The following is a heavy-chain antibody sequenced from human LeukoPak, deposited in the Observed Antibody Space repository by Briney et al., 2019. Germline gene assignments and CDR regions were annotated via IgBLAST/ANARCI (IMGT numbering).Heavy chain of an antibody. D-gene: IGHD4-23*01. Sequence: PSETLSLTCTVSGGFISSGSYYWSWIRQPAGKGLEWIGRIYTSGSTNYNPSLKSRVTISVDTSKNQFSLKLSSVTAADTAVYYCARGQTLSRYFQHWGQGTLVTVSS. CDR2: IYTSGST. CDR1: GGFISSGSYY. CDR3: ARGQTLSRYFQH. J-gene: IGHJ1*01. V-gene: IGHV4-61*02.